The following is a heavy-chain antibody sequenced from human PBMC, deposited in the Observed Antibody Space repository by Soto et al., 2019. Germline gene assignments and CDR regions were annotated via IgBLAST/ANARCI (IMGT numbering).Heavy chain of an antibody. Sequence: GGSLRLSCLTSGFTFIDYSMTWVRHVPGTGLECVASLDGAGGSTYYADSVMGRFTISRDNSQNTLFLQMKRLTVDDTGMYYCAAPRDDNGSGVSWFTYGMDNWGQGTMVTVSS. D-gene: IGHD3-10*01. J-gene: IGHJ4*01. CDR3: AAPRDDNGSGVSWFTYGMDN. V-gene: IGHV3-23*01. CDR2: LDGAGGST. CDR1: GFTFIDYS.